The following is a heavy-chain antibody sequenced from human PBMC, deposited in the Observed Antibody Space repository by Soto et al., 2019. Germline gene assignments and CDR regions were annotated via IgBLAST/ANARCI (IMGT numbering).Heavy chain of an antibody. CDR2: TSYDGSNK. CDR3: AKDYLPLPLRLGLLSLYTDY. V-gene: IGHV3-30*18. Sequence: QVQLVESGGGVVQPGRSLRLSCAASGFTFSSYGMHWVRQAPGKGQEWVAVTSYDGSNKYYADSVKGRFTISRDNSEYTLYLQMDSLRAEDTAVYYCAKDYLPLPLRLGLLSLYTDYWGQGTLVSVSS. D-gene: IGHD3-16*02. J-gene: IGHJ4*02. CDR1: GFTFSSYG.